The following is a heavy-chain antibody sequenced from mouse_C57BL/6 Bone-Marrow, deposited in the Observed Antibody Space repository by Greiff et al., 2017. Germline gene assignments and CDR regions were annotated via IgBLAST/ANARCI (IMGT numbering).Heavy chain of an antibody. D-gene: IGHD2-2*01. Sequence: VKVVESGAELMKPGASVKLSCKATGYTFTGYWIEWVKQRPGHGLEWIGEILPGSGSTNYNEKFKGKATFTADTSSNTAYMQLSSLTTEDSAIYYCASEIYYGYGGFAYWGQGTLVTVSA. CDR2: ILPGSGST. V-gene: IGHV1-9*01. CDR1: GYTFTGYW. J-gene: IGHJ3*01. CDR3: ASEIYYGYGGFAY.